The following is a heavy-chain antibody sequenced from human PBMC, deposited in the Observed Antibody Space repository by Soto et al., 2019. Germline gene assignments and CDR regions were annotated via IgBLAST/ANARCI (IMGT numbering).Heavy chain of an antibody. J-gene: IGHJ6*02. CDR2: IYHSGRT. CDR3: ASERKEAGGMDV. V-gene: IGHV4-30-2*01. CDR1: GGSISSGGYS. Sequence: QLQLQESGSGLVKPSQTLSLTCAVSGGSISSGGYSWSWIRQPPGKGLEWIGYIYHSGRTYYNPSLKSRVTISVDRSKDQFSLKLSSVTAADTAVYYCASERKEAGGMDVWCQGTTVTVSS.